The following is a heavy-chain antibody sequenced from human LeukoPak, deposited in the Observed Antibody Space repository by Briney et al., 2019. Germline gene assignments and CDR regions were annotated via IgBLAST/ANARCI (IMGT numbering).Heavy chain of an antibody. CDR2: IYHSGST. J-gene: IGHJ4*02. CDR1: GGSISSGTYY. CDR3: ASGGIVVVTATSDY. V-gene: IGHV4-39*07. D-gene: IGHD2-21*02. Sequence: SETLSLTCTVSGGSISSGTYYWSWIRQPPGKGLEWIGSIYHSGSTYYNPSLKSRVTISVDTSKNQFSLKLSSVTAADTAVYYCASGGIVVVTATSDYWGQGTLVTVSS.